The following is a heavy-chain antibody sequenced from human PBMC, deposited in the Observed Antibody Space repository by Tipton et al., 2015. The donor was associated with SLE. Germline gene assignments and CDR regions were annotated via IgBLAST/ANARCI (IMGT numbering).Heavy chain of an antibody. CDR1: GFIFSTYA. CDR2: IYSGGST. J-gene: IGHJ4*02. D-gene: IGHD5-12*01. Sequence: GSLRLSCAASGFIFSTYAMSWVRQAPGKGLEWVSVIYSGGSTYYADSVKGRFTISRDYSKNALYLQMNSLRAEDTAVYYCAKDMVATILGPFDYWGQGTLVTVSS. V-gene: IGHV3-23*03. CDR3: AKDMVATILGPFDY.